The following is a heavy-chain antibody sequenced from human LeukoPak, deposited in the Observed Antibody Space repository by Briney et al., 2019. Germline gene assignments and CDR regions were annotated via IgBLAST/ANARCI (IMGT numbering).Heavy chain of an antibody. D-gene: IGHD3-16*02. CDR1: GGSISSGDYY. CDR3: ARVKGMITFGGVIANWFDP. CDR2: IYYSGST. J-gene: IGHJ5*02. V-gene: IGHV4-30-4*01. Sequence: PSETLSLTCIVSGGSISSGDYYWSWIRQPPGKGLEWIGYIYYSGSTYYNPSLKSRVTISVDTSKNQFSLKLSSVTAADTAVYYCARVKGMITFGGVIANWFDPWGQGTLVTVSS.